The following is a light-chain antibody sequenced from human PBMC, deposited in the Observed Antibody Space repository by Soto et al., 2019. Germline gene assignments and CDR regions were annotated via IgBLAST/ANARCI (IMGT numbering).Light chain of an antibody. CDR1: SSDVGAYNF. Sequence: QTVLTQPASVSGSPGQSITISCTWSSSDVGAYNFVSWYQHHPGRAPKLILYEVTTRPSGVSSRFSGSKSGNTASLTISGLQADDEATYYCSSYTSTNTPYVFGTGTKVTVL. V-gene: IGLV2-14*01. CDR2: EVT. J-gene: IGLJ1*01. CDR3: SSYTSTNTPYV.